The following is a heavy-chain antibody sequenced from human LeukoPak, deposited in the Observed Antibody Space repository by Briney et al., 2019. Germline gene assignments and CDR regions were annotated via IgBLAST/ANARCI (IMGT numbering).Heavy chain of an antibody. D-gene: IGHD5-18*01. CDR2: IYYSGST. V-gene: IGHV4-31*03. CDR1: GGSISSGGYY. J-gene: IGHJ4*02. Sequence: SETLSLTCTVSGGSISSGGYYWSWIRQHPGKGLEWIGYIYYSGSTYYNPSLKSRVTISVDTSKNQFSLKLSSVTAADTAVYYCARVISEYSYGYYFDYWGQGTLVTVSS. CDR3: ARVISEYSYGYYFDY.